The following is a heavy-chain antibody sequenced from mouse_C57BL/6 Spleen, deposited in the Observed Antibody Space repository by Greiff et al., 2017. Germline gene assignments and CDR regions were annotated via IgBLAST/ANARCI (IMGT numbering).Heavy chain of an antibody. J-gene: IGHJ1*03. D-gene: IGHD4-1*01. CDR1: GYTFTSYG. CDR3: ARVETGLWYFDV. Sequence: VQVVESGAELARPGASVKLSCKASGYTFTSYGISWVKQRTGQGLEWIGEIYPRSGNTYYNEKFKGKATLTADKSSSTAYMELRSLTSEDSAVYFCARVETGLWYFDVWGTGTTVTVSS. V-gene: IGHV1-81*01. CDR2: IYPRSGNT.